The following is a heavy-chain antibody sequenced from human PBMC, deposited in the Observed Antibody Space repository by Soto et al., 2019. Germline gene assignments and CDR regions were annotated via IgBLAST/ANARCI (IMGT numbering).Heavy chain of an antibody. J-gene: IGHJ4*02. D-gene: IGHD3-22*01. V-gene: IGHV1-18*04. CDR3: ARVAVKYYYDSSGTLDY. CDR1: GYTFTSYG. CDR2: ISAYNGNT. Sequence: SVKVSCKASGYTFTSYGISWVRQAPGQGLEWMGWISAYNGNTNYAQKLQGRVTMTTETSTSTAYMELRSLRSDDTAVYYCARVAVKYYYDSSGTLDYWGQGTLVTVSS.